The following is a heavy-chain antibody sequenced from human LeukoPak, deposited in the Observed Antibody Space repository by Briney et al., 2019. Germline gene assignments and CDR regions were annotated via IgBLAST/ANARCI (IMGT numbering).Heavy chain of an antibody. CDR1: GFTFSTYW. Sequence: GGSLRLSCAASGFTFSTYWMHWVRQAPGKGLVWVSRINTDGSRTTYADSVRGRFTSSRDNAKNTVYLQMNSLRAEDTAVYYCARVASGSYNWFDPWGQGTLVTVSS. J-gene: IGHJ5*02. V-gene: IGHV3-74*03. CDR3: ARVASGSYNWFDP. D-gene: IGHD3-10*01. CDR2: INTDGSRT.